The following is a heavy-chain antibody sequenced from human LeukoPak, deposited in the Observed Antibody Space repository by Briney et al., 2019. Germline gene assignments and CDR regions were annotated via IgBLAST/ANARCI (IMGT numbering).Heavy chain of an antibody. D-gene: IGHD3-9*01. V-gene: IGHV3-53*01. CDR3: ARVLNYDILTGYSDAFDI. J-gene: IGHJ3*02. CDR1: GFTVSSNY. Sequence: LSGGSLRLSCAASGFTVSSNYMSWVRQAPGKGLEWVSVIYSGGSTYYADSVKGRFTISRDNSKNTLYLQMNSLRAEETAVYYCARVLNYDILTGYSDAFDIWGQGTRVTVSS. CDR2: IYSGGST.